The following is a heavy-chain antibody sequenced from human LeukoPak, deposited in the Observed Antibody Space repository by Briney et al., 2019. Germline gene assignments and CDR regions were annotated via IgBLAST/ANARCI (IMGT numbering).Heavy chain of an antibody. D-gene: IGHD7-27*01. CDR3: AREWGSFDY. CDR2: IYYSEST. V-gene: IGHV4-59*01. Sequence: SETLSLTCTVSGASISSYYWSWIRQPPGKGLEWIGYIYYSESTNYNPSLKSRVTMSIDTSNNHFSLKLSSVTAADTAVYYCAREWGSFDYWGQGTLVTVSS. CDR1: GASISSYY. J-gene: IGHJ4*02.